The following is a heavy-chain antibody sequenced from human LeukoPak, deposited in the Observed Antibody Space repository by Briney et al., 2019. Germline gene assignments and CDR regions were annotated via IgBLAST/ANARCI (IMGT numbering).Heavy chain of an antibody. CDR3: ARVGYDFWSGYYRDYYYYYYMDV. V-gene: IGHV3-20*03. D-gene: IGHD3-3*01. Sequence: GGSLRLSSAASGFTFDDYGMSWVRQAPGKGLEWVSGINWNGGSTGYADSVKGRFTISRDNAKNSLYLQMNSLRAEDTAVYYCARVGYDFWSGYYRDYYYYYYMDVWGKGTTVTVSS. J-gene: IGHJ6*03. CDR2: INWNGGST. CDR1: GFTFDDYG.